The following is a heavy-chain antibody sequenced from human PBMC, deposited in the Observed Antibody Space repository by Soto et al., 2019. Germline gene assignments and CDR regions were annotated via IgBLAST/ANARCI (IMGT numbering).Heavy chain of an antibody. D-gene: IGHD3-10*01. CDR3: ASHRGGSHGSGSYYNDYYYYGMDV. J-gene: IGHJ6*02. Sequence: GESLKISCKGSGYSFTSYWIGWVRQMPGKGLEWMGIIYPGDSDTRYSPSFQGQVTISADKSISTAYLQWSSLKASDTAMYYCASHRGGSHGSGSYYNDYYYYGMDVWGQGTTVTVSS. CDR2: IYPGDSDT. CDR1: GYSFTSYW. V-gene: IGHV5-51*01.